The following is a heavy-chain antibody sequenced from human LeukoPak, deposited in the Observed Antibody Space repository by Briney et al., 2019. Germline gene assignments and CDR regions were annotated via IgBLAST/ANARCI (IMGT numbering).Heavy chain of an antibody. CDR1: GYTFTSYG. V-gene: IGHV1-18*01. CDR3: ARGAMVRGVISGSAYYMDV. Sequence: ASVKVSCKASGYTFTSYGISWVRQAPGQGLEWMGWISAYNGNTNYAQKLQGRVTMTTDTSTSTAYMELRSLRSDDTAVYYCARGAMVRGVISGSAYYMDVWGKGTTVTISS. J-gene: IGHJ6*03. D-gene: IGHD3-10*01. CDR2: ISAYNGNT.